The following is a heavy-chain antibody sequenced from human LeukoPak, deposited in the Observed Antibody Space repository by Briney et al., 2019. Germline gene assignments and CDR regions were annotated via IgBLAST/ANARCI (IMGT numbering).Heavy chain of an antibody. CDR2: IIPIFGTA. V-gene: IGHV1-69*05. CDR1: GGTFSGFV. CDR3: ARVITMIQIQDAFDI. Sequence: SVKVSCKASGGTFSGFVIGGVGRPPGQGLEWLGGIIPIFGTANYAQKFQGRVTITTDESTSTAYMELSSLRSEDTAVYYCARVITMIQIQDAFDIWGQGTMVTVSS. J-gene: IGHJ3*02. D-gene: IGHD3-22*01.